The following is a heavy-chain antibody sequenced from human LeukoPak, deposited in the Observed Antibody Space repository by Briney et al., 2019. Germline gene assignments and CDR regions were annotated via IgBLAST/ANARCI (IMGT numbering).Heavy chain of an antibody. CDR1: GFTFSSYG. CDR3: ARDMVAALDY. J-gene: IGHJ4*02. V-gene: IGHV3-30*03. CDR2: ISYDGSNK. Sequence: PGRSLRLSCAASGFTFSSYGMHWVRQAPGKGLEWVAVISYDGSNKYYADSVKGRFTISRDNSKNTLYLQMNSLRAEDTAVYYCARDMVAALDYWGQGTLVTVSS. D-gene: IGHD6-13*01.